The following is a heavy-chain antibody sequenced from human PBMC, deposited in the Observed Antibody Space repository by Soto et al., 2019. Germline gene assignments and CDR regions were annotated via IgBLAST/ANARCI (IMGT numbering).Heavy chain of an antibody. J-gene: IGHJ3*02. V-gene: IGHV3-23*01. CDR1: GFTFCSYS. CDR3: AKGHQLVAAFDI. Sequence: GSLRLSCSASGFTFCSYSISWVRQAPGKGLEWVSAISGSGGSTYYADSVKGRFTISGENSKNTLYLQMNSLRAEDTAVYYCAKGHQLVAAFDIWGQGTMVTVSS. CDR2: ISGSGGST. D-gene: IGHD6-6*01.